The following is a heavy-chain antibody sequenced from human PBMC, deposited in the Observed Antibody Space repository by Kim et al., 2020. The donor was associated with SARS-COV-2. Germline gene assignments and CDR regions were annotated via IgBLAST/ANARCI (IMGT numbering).Heavy chain of an antibody. CDR1: GGTFSSYA. V-gene: IGHV1-69*04. Sequence: SVKVSCKASGGTFSSYAISWVRQAPGQGLEWMGRIIPILGIANYAQKFQGRVTITADKSTSTAYMELSSLRSEDTAVYYCARGGGPVTTHSYYYYYMDVWGKGTTVTVSS. CDR2: IIPILGIA. J-gene: IGHJ6*03. CDR3: ARGGGPVTTHSYYYYYMDV. D-gene: IGHD4-17*01.